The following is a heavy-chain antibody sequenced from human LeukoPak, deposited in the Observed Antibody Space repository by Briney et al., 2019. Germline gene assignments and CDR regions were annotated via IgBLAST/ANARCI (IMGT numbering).Heavy chain of an antibody. CDR2: INSDGSIT. D-gene: IGHD4-17*01. V-gene: IGHV3-74*01. Sequence: GGSLRLSCAASGFTFSSYWMHWVRQAPGKGLMWVSHINSDGSITRYADSVKGRFTISRDNAKNTLYLQVNSLRAEDTAVYYCALQRYGDYSNMDVWGQGTTVTVSS. J-gene: IGHJ6*02. CDR1: GFTFSSYW. CDR3: ALQRYGDYSNMDV.